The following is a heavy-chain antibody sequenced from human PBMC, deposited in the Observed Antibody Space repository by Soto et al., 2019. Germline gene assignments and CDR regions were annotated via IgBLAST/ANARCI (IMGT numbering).Heavy chain of an antibody. CDR2: ISGSGDST. V-gene: IGHV3-23*01. CDR1: GFTFSSYA. CDR3: AKVAGYSSSWHPDNWFDP. Sequence: GGSLRLSCAASGFTFSSYAMSWVRQAPGKGLEWVSAISGSGDSTYYADSVKGRFTISRDNSKNTLYLQMNSLRAEDTAVYYCAKVAGYSSSWHPDNWFDPWGQGTLVTVSS. D-gene: IGHD6-13*01. J-gene: IGHJ5*02.